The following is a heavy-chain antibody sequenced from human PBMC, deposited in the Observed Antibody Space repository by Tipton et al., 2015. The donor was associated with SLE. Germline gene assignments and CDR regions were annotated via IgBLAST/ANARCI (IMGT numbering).Heavy chain of an antibody. J-gene: IGHJ2*01. CDR3: ARRPYWYFDV. V-gene: IGHV4-38-2*01. CDR1: GYSISSGYY. Sequence: TLSLTCAVSGYSISSGYYWDWIRQPPGKGLEWIGSIYHTGNTFYNPSLESRVTISVDTSKNQFSLKMSSVTAADTAVYYCARRPYWYFDVWGRGTLVTVSS. CDR2: IYHTGNT.